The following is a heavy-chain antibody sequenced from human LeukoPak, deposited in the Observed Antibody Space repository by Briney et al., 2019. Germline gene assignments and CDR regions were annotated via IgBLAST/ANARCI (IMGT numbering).Heavy chain of an antibody. CDR2: ISYDGCNE. V-gene: IGHV3-30*03. CDR1: GFTFSDYG. CDR3: VRGEYYSSSGMDV. J-gene: IGHJ6*02. D-gene: IGHD3-10*01. Sequence: GRSLRLSCAASGFTFSDYGMHWVRQAPGKGLEWVAAISYDGCNEYFGDPLKGRSTISRDNSKNTLYLQMNRLRAEDTAVYYCVRGEYYSSSGMDVWGQGTTVTVSS.